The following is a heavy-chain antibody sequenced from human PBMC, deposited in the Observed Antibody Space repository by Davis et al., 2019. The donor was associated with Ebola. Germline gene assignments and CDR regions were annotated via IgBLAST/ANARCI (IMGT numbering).Heavy chain of an antibody. CDR3: ARGPTIYGMDV. V-gene: IGHV4-31*03. Sequence: SETLSLTCTVSGGSISSGGYYWSWIRQHPGKGLEWIGYIYYSGSTNYNPSLKSRVTISVDTSKNQFSLKLSSVTAADTAVYYCARGPTIYGMDVWGQGTTVTVSS. J-gene: IGHJ6*02. CDR2: IYYSGST. CDR1: GGSISSGGYY.